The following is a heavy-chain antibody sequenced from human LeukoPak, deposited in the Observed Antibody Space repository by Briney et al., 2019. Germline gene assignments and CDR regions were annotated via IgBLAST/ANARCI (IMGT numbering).Heavy chain of an antibody. J-gene: IGHJ5*02. CDR3: AKDPLCSDGSCYWFDP. D-gene: IGHD2-15*01. Sequence: GGSLRLSCAASGFTLSSYAMRWVRRARGKGGEGVSTITAGGDSTYYVDSVKGRFTISRDNSKNTLYLQMNSLRAEDTAVYYCAKDPLCSDGSCYWFDPWGQGTLVTVSS. CDR2: ITAGGDST. V-gene: IGHV3-23*01. CDR1: GFTLSSYA.